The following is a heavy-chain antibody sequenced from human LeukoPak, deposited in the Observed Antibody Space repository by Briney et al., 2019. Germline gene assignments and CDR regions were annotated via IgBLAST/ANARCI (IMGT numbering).Heavy chain of an antibody. Sequence: GGSLRLSCAASGFTFSSFAMHWVRQAPGKGLEWVAVISYDGSNKYYADSVKGRFTISRDNSKNTLYLQMNSLRVEDTAVYYCARAYYDSSGYYYSGSADYWGQGTLVIVSS. CDR3: ARAYYDSSGYYYSGSADY. CDR2: ISYDGSNK. J-gene: IGHJ4*02. V-gene: IGHV3-30*04. D-gene: IGHD3-22*01. CDR1: GFTFSSFA.